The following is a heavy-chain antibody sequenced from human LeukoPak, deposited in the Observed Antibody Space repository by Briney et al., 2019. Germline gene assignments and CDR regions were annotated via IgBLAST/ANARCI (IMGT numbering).Heavy chain of an antibody. V-gene: IGHV4-39*01. CDR1: GGSISSSSYY. J-gene: IGHJ4*02. CDR2: IYYSGST. Sequence: SETLSLTCTVSGGSISSSSYYWGWIRQPPGKGLEWIGGIYYSGSTYYNPSLKSRVTISVDTSKNQFSLKLSSVTAADTAVYYCARVLMEMATITTGSFDYWGQGTLVTVSS. D-gene: IGHD5-24*01. CDR3: ARVLMEMATITTGSFDY.